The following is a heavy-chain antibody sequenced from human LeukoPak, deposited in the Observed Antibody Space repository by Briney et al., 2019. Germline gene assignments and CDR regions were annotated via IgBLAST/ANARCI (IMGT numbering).Heavy chain of an antibody. J-gene: IGHJ4*02. D-gene: IGHD1-26*01. CDR1: GGSILSSFDY. V-gene: IGHV4-39*01. CDR2: VDYSGAT. Sequence: SETLSLTCTVSGGSILSSFDYWGWIRQPPGKGLEGIASVDYSGATFYSPSLRSRFTISVDTSNNYFSLKLTSVIAADTATYYCARHVGRSGSQDYFDVWGQGTLVAVSS. CDR3: ARHVGRSGSQDYFDV.